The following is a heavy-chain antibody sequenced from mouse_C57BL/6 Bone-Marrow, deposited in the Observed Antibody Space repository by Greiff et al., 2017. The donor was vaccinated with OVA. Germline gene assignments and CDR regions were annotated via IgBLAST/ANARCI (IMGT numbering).Heavy chain of an antibody. CDR3: ARDYYGSPYYFTT. J-gene: IGHJ2*01. CDR1: GYTFTSYW. CDR2: IDPSDSYT. D-gene: IGHD1-1*01. Sequence: VQLQQPGAELVKPGASVKLSCKASGYTFTSYWIQWVKQRPGQGLEWIGEIDPSDSYTNYNQKFKGKATLTVDTSSSTAYMQLSSLTSEDSAVYYCARDYYGSPYYFTTGAKAPLSQSPQ. V-gene: IGHV1-50*01.